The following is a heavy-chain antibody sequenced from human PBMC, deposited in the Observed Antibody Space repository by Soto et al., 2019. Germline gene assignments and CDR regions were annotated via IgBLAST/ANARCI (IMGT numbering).Heavy chain of an antibody. D-gene: IGHD3-3*01. CDR2: IIPIFGTA. CDR3: ARDPRRITIFGVVIIDGMDV. J-gene: IGHJ6*02. Sequence: SVKVSCKASGGTFSSYAISWVRQAPGQGLEWMGGIIPIFGTANYAQKFQGRVTITADESTSTAYMELSSLRSEDTAVYYCARDPRRITIFGVVIIDGMDVWGQGTTVTVSS. V-gene: IGHV1-69*13. CDR1: GGTFSSYA.